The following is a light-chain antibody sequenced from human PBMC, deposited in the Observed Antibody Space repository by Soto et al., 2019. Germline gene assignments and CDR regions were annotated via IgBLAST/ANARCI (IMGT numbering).Light chain of an antibody. CDR2: DAS. J-gene: IGKJ3*01. Sequence: EIVLTQSPATLSLSPGERATLSCRASQSVGSYLAWFQQRPGQAPRLVIHDASKRATGIPARFSGSGSGTDFSLTISGLEHEDFAVYYCQQRDNWPFTFGPGTTVHIK. V-gene: IGKV3-11*01. CDR1: QSVGSY. CDR3: QQRDNWPFT.